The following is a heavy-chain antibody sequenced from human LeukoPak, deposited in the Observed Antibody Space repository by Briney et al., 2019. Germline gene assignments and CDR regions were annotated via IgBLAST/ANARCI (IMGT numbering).Heavy chain of an antibody. V-gene: IGHV1-69*05. Sequence: SVKVSCKASGGTLSSYAISWVRQAPGQGLERMGGIIPIFGTANYAQKFQGRVTITTYGSTSTAYMELISLTAEDTAVSSCARAAYSAHYSVDVSGKGNTVTVSS. CDR1: GGTLSSYA. J-gene: IGHJ6*03. D-gene: IGHD5-12*01. CDR3: ARAAYSAHYSVDV. CDR2: IIPIFGTA.